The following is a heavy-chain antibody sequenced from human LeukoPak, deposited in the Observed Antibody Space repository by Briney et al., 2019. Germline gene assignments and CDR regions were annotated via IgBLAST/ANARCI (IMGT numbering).Heavy chain of an antibody. J-gene: IGHJ5*02. V-gene: IGHV4-4*02. Sequence: SETLSLTCAVSGGSISSQNWWSWVRQPPGKGLEWIGEIFHSGSTHYNPSLKSRVAISVDKSKNQFSLNLHSLTAADTAVYYRAKGDIPNWFDPWGQGTLVTVSS. D-gene: IGHD2-2*02. CDR3: AKGDIPNWFDP. CDR1: GGSISSQNW. CDR2: IFHSGST.